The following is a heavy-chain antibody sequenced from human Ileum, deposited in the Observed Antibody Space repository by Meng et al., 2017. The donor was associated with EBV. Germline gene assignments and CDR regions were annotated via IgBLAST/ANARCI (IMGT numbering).Heavy chain of an antibody. V-gene: IGHV1-3*01. J-gene: IGHJ4*02. CDR2: IIVGTGRT. CDR1: GFTFTDYV. CDR3: ARDSVIAAGSYCDY. D-gene: IGHD6-13*01. Sequence: QVHPVQSGAEVKQPGASVKVSCKASGFTFTDYVIQWVRQAPGQRPEWMGWIIVGTGRTEYSQNLQGRVTITWDTSASTAYMELSSLRSEDTAVYYCARDSVIAAGSYCDYWGQGALVTVSS.